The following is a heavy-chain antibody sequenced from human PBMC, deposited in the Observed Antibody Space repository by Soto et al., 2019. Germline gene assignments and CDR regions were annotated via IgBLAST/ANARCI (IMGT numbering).Heavy chain of an antibody. Sequence: EVQLVESGGGLVKPGGSLRLSCAASGFTFSNAWMSWVRQAPGKGLEWVGRIKSKTDGGTTDYAAPVKGRFTISRDDSKNTLYLQMNSLKTEDTAVYYCTTGVFEWSTTYFDYWGQGTLVTVSS. CDR1: GFTFSNAW. CDR3: TTGVFEWSTTYFDY. V-gene: IGHV3-15*01. CDR2: IKSKTDGGTT. J-gene: IGHJ4*02. D-gene: IGHD2-2*01.